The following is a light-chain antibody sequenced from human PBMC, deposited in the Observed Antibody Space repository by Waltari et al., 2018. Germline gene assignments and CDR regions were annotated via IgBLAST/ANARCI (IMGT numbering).Light chain of an antibody. Sequence: QSALTQPASVSGSPGQSITISSTGTNSDVGGYHYVSWYQQHPGKAPKPMIYDVSNRPSGVSNRFSGSKSGNTASLTISGLQAEDEADYYCSSYTSSSTVVFGGGTKLTDL. J-gene: IGLJ2*01. CDR2: DVS. V-gene: IGLV2-14*03. CDR3: SSYTSSSTVV. CDR1: NSDVGGYHY.